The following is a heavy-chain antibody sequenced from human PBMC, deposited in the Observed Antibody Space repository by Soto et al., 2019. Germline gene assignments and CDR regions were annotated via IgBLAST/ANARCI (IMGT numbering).Heavy chain of an antibody. CDR2: ISGSGGST. CDR1: GFTFSSYA. D-gene: IGHD6-13*01. CDR3: AKKSIAAAGPLDI. Sequence: EVQLLESGGGLVQPGGSLRLSCAASGFTFSSYAMSWVRQAPGTGLEWVSAISGSGGSTYYADSVKGRFTISRDNSKNTRYLQRNSLRAEDTAGYYCAKKSIAAAGPLDIWGKGTMVTVSS. V-gene: IGHV3-23*01. J-gene: IGHJ3*02.